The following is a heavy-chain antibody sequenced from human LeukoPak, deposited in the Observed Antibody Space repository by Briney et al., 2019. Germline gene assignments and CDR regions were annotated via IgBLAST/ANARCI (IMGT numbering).Heavy chain of an antibody. D-gene: IGHD5-18*01. CDR2: ISYDGSNK. CDR3: ARQVFYTAMGTHFDY. J-gene: IGHJ4*02. Sequence: PGGSLRLSCAASGFTFSSYAMHWVRRAPGKGLEWVAVISYDGSNKYYADSVKGRFTISRDNSKNTLYLQMNSLRAEDTAVYYCARQVFYTAMGTHFDYWGQGTLVTVSS. CDR1: GFTFSSYA. V-gene: IGHV3-30*04.